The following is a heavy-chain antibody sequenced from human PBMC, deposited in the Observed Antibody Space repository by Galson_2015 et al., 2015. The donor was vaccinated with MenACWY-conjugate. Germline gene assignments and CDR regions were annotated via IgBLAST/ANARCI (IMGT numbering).Heavy chain of an antibody. J-gene: IGHJ4*02. CDR1: AFTFSYYD. CDR2: IGVSGDT. D-gene: IGHD6-19*01. Sequence: SLRLSCAASAFTFSYYDMHWVRQATGQGLEWVSAIGVSGDTYYLDSVKGRFTISRENAKNSLYLQMNSLRAEDTAVYYCAREVRDDYSSGWDLDYWGQGILVTVSS. V-gene: IGHV3-13*01. CDR3: AREVRDDYSSGWDLDY.